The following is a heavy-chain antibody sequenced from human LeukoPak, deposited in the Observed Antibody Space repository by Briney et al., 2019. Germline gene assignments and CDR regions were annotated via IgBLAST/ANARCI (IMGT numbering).Heavy chain of an antibody. Sequence: GGSLRLSCAASGFTFDDYAMHWVRQAPGKGLEWVSGITWNSGSIGYADSVKGRFTISRDNAKNSLYLQMNSLRAEDTAVYYCASLLAFDIWGQGTMVTVSS. V-gene: IGHV3-9*01. CDR1: GFTFDDYA. CDR3: ASLLAFDI. CDR2: ITWNSGSI. J-gene: IGHJ3*02.